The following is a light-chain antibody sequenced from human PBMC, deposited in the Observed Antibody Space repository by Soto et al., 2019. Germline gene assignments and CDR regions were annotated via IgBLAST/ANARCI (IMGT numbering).Light chain of an antibody. CDR2: GAS. CDR3: QQYNSYPIT. Sequence: DIQMTQSPSTLSASVGDRVTITCRASQSISSWLAWYQQKPGKAPKLLIYGASSLESGVPSRFSGSGSGTEFTRTISSLQPDDFETYYCQQYNSYPITFGQGTRLEIK. V-gene: IGKV1-5*01. CDR1: QSISSW. J-gene: IGKJ5*01.